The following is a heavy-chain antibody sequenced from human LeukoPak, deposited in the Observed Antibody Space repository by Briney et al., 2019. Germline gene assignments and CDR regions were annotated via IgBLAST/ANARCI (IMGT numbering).Heavy chain of an antibody. J-gene: IGHJ4*02. D-gene: IGHD1-14*01. CDR1: GYTFTSYG. CDR3: ARDCRQVSPEYFDY. CDR2: ISAYNGNT. V-gene: IGHV1-18*01. Sequence: ASVKVSCKASGYTFTSYGISWVRQAPGQGLEWMGWISAYNGNTKYAQKLQGRVTMTTDTSTSTAYMELRSLRSDDTAVYYCARDCRQVSPEYFDYWGQGTLVTVSS.